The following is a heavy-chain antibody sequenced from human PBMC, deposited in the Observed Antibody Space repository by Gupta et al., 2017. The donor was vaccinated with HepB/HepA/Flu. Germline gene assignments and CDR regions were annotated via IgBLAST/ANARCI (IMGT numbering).Heavy chain of an antibody. CDR3: ARALWFGELDLGY. D-gene: IGHD3-10*01. CDR2: ISYDESNK. Sequence: QVQLVESGGGVVQPGRSLRLSCEASGLTLSSYAMHGVRQAPGKGLEWLAVISYDESNKYYADSVKGRFTISRDNSKNTLYLQMNSLRVEDTAVYYCARALWFGELDLGYWGQGTLVTVSS. J-gene: IGHJ4*02. V-gene: IGHV3-30-3*01. CDR1: GLTLSSYA.